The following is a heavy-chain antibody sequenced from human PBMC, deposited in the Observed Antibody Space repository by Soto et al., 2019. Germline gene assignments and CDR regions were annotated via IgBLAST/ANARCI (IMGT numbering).Heavy chain of an antibody. Sequence: SETLSLTCTVSGGSISSYYLSWIRQPPGKGLEWIGYIYYSRSTNYNPSLKSRVTISVDTSKNQFSMKQSSVTAADTAVYYCARSPWSYDILTGYYTDGMDVWGQGTTVT. CDR1: GGSISSYY. CDR3: ARSPWSYDILTGYYTDGMDV. J-gene: IGHJ6*02. D-gene: IGHD3-9*01. CDR2: IYYSRST. V-gene: IGHV4-59*01.